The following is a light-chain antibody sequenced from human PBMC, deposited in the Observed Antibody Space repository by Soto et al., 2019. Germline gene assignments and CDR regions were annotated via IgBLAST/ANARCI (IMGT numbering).Light chain of an antibody. V-gene: IGKV3-20*01. CDR1: QSVSSSS. Sequence: EIVLTHSPATLSLSPLEIATLSFRASQSVSSSSLAWYQQRPGQAPRLLIYGASTRATGIPDRFSGSGSGTDFTLTISRLEPEDFAVYYCQQQGRSWITFGQGTRLEI. CDR2: GAS. J-gene: IGKJ5*01. CDR3: QQQGRSWIT.